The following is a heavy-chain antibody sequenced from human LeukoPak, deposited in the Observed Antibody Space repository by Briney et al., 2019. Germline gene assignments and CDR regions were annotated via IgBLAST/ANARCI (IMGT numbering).Heavy chain of an antibody. J-gene: IGHJ4*02. V-gene: IGHV3-21*01. CDR2: ISSSSSYI. CDR1: GFTFSSYS. D-gene: IGHD5-18*01. CDR3: ARIRDAVSYGPFDY. Sequence: KTGGSLRLSCAASGFTFSSYSMNWVRQAPGKGLEWVSSISSSSSYIYYADSVKGRFTTSRDNAKNSLYLQMNSLRAEDTAVYYCARIRDAVSYGPFDYWGQGTLVTVSS.